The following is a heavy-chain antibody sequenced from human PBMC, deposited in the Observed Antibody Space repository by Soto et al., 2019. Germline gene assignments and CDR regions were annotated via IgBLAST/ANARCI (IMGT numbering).Heavy chain of an antibody. V-gene: IGHV4-59*01. J-gene: IGHJ6*03. Sequence: SETLSLTCTVSGGSISSYYWSWIRQPPGKGLEWIGYIYYSGSTNYNPSLKSRVTISVDTSKNQFSLKLSSVAAADTAVYYCARETGYMDVWGKGTTVTVSS. CDR3: ARETGYMDV. CDR2: IYYSGST. CDR1: GGSISSYY.